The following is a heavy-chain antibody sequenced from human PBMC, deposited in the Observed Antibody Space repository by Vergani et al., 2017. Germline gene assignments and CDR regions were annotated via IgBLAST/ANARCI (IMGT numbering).Heavy chain of an antibody. J-gene: IGHJ4*02. CDR3: AGERLITMVQGVIAYFDY. D-gene: IGHD3-10*01. CDR2: IIPIFGTA. V-gene: IGHV1-69*01. CDR1: GGTFSSYA. Sequence: QVQLVQSGAEVKKPGSSVKVSCKASGGTFSSYAISWVRQAPGQGLEWMGGIIPIFGTANYAQKFQGRVTITADESTSTPYMELSSLRSADTAVSYCAGERLITMVQGVIAYFDYWGQGTLVTVSS.